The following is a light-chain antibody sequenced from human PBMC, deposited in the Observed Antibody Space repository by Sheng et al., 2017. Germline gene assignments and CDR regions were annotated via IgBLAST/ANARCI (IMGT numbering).Light chain of an antibody. J-gene: IGKJ1*01. Sequence: DIQMTQSPSSLSASVGDRVTITCRASQGTSNHLAWYQQKPGKVPKLLIYAASTLKSGVPSRFSGSGSGTDFTLTISSLQPEDVATYYCQKYNNAPWTFGQGTKVEIK. V-gene: IGKV1-27*01. CDR2: AAS. CDR3: QKYNNAPWT. CDR1: QGTSNH.